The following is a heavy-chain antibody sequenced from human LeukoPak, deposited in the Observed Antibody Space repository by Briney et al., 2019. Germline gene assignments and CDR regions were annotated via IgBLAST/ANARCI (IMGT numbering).Heavy chain of an antibody. V-gene: IGHV4-59*08. CDR3: ARHSYSTSAGPYDY. J-gene: IGHJ4*02. CDR2: IYYSGST. D-gene: IGHD6-6*01. Sequence: SDTLSLTCIVSGGSISSYYWSWVRQPPGKGLEWVGYIYYSGSTNYNPPLKSRVTISVATSKNQFSLKLCSVTAADTAVYYCARHSYSTSAGPYDYWGQGTLVTVSS. CDR1: GGSISSYY.